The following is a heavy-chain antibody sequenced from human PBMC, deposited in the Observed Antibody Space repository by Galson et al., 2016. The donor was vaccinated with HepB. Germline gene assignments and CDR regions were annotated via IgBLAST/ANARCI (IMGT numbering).Heavy chain of an antibody. J-gene: IGHJ4*02. CDR1: GFTFSSYG. V-gene: IGHV3-7*03. D-gene: IGHD4-23*01. CDR3: AREGYGGVDC. CDR2: IKQNGREK. Sequence: SLRLSCAASGFTFSSYGMHWVRQAPGKGLEWVANIKQNGREKDYVDSVKGRFTISRDNAKNSLYLQMNSLRAEDTAVYYCAREGYGGVDCWGQGDLVTVSS.